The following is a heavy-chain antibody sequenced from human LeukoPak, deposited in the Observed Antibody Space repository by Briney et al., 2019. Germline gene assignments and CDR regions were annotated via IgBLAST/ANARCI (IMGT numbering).Heavy chain of an antibody. CDR2: ISYDGYDK. J-gene: IGHJ4*02. Sequence: LSLTCTVSGGSISSYYWSWIRQPPGKGLEWVTLISYDGYDKSYADSVRGRFTISRDNSRNTLYLQMDSLRSEDTAVYYCARDFFPIVDSTWYEIGYWGQGTLVTVSS. D-gene: IGHD2-21*01. CDR1: GGSISSYY. CDR3: ARDFFPIVDSTWYEIGY. V-gene: IGHV3-30-3*01.